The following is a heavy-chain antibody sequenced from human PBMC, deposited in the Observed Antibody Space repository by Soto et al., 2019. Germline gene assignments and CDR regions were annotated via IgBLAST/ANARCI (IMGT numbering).Heavy chain of an antibody. J-gene: IGHJ4*02. D-gene: IGHD6-19*01. Sequence: QVQLVQSGAEVKKPGASVKVSCKASGYTFTSYGISWVRQAPGQGLEWMGWISAYNGNTNYAQKLQGRVTMTTYTSTSTAYMDMRSLRSADTAVDYCASAGYSSGKGYWGQGTLVTVSS. V-gene: IGHV1-18*04. CDR2: ISAYNGNT. CDR3: ASAGYSSGKGY. CDR1: GYTFTSYG.